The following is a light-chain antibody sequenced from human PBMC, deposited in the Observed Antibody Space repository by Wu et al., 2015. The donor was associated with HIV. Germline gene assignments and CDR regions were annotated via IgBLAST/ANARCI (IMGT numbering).Light chain of an antibody. V-gene: IGKV1-9*01. CDR3: QQLNSYPRT. CDR2: AAS. J-gene: IGKJ1*01. Sequence: IQLTQSPSSLSASVGDRVTITCRASQDISSYLAWYQQKPGKAPKFLIYAASTLQSGVPSRLSGSGSGTDFTLTISSLQPEDFATYYCQQLNSYPRTFGQGTKVEIK. CDR1: QDISSY.